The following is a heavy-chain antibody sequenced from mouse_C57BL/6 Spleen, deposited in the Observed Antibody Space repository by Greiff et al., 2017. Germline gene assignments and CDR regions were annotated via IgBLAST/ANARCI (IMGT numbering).Heavy chain of an antibody. D-gene: IGHD2-4*01. CDR1: GFTFTDYY. J-gene: IGHJ4*01. V-gene: IGHV7-3*01. CDR2: IRNKANGYTS. Sequence: EVQRVESGGGLVQPGGSLSLSCAASGFTFTDYYMSWVRQPPGKALEWLGFIRNKANGYTSEYSASVKGRFTISRDNSQSILYLQMNALRAEDSATYYCARGGDYLYYAMDYWGQGTSVTVSA. CDR3: ARGGDYLYYAMDY.